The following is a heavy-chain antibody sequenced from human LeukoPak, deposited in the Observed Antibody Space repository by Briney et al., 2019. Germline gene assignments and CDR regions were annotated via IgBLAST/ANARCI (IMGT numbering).Heavy chain of an antibody. V-gene: IGHV3-30*04. CDR2: ISYDGSNK. Sequence: GGSLRLSSAASGFTFSSYAMHWVRRAPGKGLEWVAVISYDGSNKYYADSVKGRFIISRDNSKNTLYLQMNGLRDEDTAVYYCAKGRPAELWGQGTQVTVSS. D-gene: IGHD2-2*01. CDR3: AKGRPAEL. CDR1: GFTFSSYA. J-gene: IGHJ4*02.